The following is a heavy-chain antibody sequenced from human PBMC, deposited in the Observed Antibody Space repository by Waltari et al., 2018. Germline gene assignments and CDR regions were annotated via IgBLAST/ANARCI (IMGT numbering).Heavy chain of an antibody. V-gene: IGHV1-69-2*01. D-gene: IGHD2-8*01. CDR2: VDPEDGET. Sequence: QAPGKGLEWMGRVDPEDGETIYAEKFQGRVTITADTSTDTAYMELSSLRSEDTAVYYCATDPDIVLMVYAIHIWGKGTTVTVSS. CDR3: ATDPDIVLMVYAIHI. J-gene: IGHJ6*04.